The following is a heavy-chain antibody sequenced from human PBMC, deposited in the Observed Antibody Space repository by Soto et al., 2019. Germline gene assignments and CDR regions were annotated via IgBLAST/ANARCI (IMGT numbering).Heavy chain of an antibody. CDR3: AKAHYCSSTSCSSRAFDI. D-gene: IGHD2-2*01. Sequence: GGSLRLSCAASGFTFDDYTMHWVRQAPGKGLEWVSLISWDGGSTYYADSVKGRFTISRDNSKNSLYLQMNSLRTEDTALYYCAKAHYCSSTSCSSRAFDIWGQGTMVTVSS. V-gene: IGHV3-43*01. J-gene: IGHJ3*02. CDR1: GFTFDDYT. CDR2: ISWDGGST.